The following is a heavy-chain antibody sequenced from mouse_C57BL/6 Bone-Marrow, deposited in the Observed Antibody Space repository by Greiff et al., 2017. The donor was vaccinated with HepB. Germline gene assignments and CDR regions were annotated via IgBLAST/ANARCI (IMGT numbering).Heavy chain of an antibody. CDR1: GYTFTSYW. CDR3: AREGTTVVATFDY. J-gene: IGHJ2*01. CDR2: IYPSDSET. D-gene: IGHD1-1*01. Sequence: QVQLQQPGAELVRPGSSVKLSCKASGYTFTSYWMDWVKQRPGQGLEWIGNIYPSDSETHYNQKFKDKATLTVDKSSSTAYMQLSSLTSEDSAVYYCAREGTTVVATFDYWGQGTTLTVSS. V-gene: IGHV1-61*01.